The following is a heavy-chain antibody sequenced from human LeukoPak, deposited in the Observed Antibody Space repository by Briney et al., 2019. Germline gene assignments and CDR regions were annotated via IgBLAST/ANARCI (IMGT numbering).Heavy chain of an antibody. CDR2: IWYDGSNK. D-gene: IGHD6-19*01. Sequence: GGSLRLSCAASGFTFSSYGMHWVRQAPGKGLEWVAVIWYDGSNKYYADSVKGRFTISRDNSKNTLYLQMNSLRAEDTAVCYCARDRGYSSGCIDYWGQGTLVTVSS. J-gene: IGHJ4*02. CDR1: GFTFSSYG. V-gene: IGHV3-33*01. CDR3: ARDRGYSSGCIDY.